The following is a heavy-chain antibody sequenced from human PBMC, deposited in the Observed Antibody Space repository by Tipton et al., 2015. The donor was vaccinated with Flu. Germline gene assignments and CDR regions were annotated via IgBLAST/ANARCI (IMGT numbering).Heavy chain of an antibody. CDR2: IHRAGNT. D-gene: IGHD3-10*01. Sequence: TLSLTCSVSGDSMGSRYYWGWIRQAPGKGLEWIANIHRAGNTYYNPSLKSRVTLSVDTSNNQFSLKLSSVTAADTAVYYCARSTYHYGSGSSDYWGQGTLVTVSS. J-gene: IGHJ4*02. CDR3: ARSTYHYGSGSSDY. CDR1: GDSMGSRYY. V-gene: IGHV4-38-2*01.